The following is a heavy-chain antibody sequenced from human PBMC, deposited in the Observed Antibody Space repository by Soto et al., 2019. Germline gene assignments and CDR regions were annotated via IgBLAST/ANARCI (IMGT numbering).Heavy chain of an antibody. CDR2: ITGRGTM. Sequence: EVRLVESGGGLVQPGGSLTLSCAASGFTFSIYEMNWVRQAPGKGLEWISYITGRGTMYYADSVKGRFTISRDNAKNSLYLQMNSLRAEDTAVYYCARDSEMATTTGDIWGQGTMVTVSS. V-gene: IGHV3-48*03. D-gene: IGHD5-12*01. CDR1: GFTFSIYE. J-gene: IGHJ3*02. CDR3: ARDSEMATTTGDI.